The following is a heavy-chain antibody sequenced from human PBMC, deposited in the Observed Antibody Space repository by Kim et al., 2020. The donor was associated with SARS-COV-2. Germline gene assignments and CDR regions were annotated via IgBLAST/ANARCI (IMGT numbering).Heavy chain of an antibody. J-gene: IGHJ6*02. Sequence: YSPSLKRRLTITKDTSKNQVVLTMTNMDPVDTATYYCAHVSVFYYYGMDVWGQGTTVTVSS. CDR3: AHVSVFYYYGMDV. D-gene: IGHD6-25*01. V-gene: IGHV2-5*01.